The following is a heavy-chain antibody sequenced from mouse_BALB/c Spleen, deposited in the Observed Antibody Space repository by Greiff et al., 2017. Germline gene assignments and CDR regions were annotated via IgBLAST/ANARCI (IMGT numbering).Heavy chain of an antibody. V-gene: IGHV1-4*01. J-gene: IGHJ4*01. CDR2: INPSSGYT. CDR3: ARGGSTMTYYAMDY. Sequence: QVQLQQSGAELARPGASVKMSCKASGYTFTSYTMHWVKQRPGQGLEWIGYINPSSGYTNYNQKFKDKATLTADKSSSTAYMQLSSLTSEDSAVYYCARGGSTMTYYAMDYWGQGTSVTVSS. D-gene: IGHD2-4*01. CDR1: GYTFTSYT.